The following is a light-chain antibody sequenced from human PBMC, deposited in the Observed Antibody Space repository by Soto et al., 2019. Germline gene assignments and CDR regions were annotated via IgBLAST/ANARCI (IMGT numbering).Light chain of an antibody. Sequence: DLQMTQSPSYQSASVGDRVTITCQASQDISNYLNWYQQKPGKGPELLIYDASNLETGVPSRFSGSGSGTDFTFTINSLQPEDFATYYCQQYESLPPTFGQGTRLEIK. V-gene: IGKV1-33*01. CDR2: DAS. CDR3: QQYESLPPT. J-gene: IGKJ5*01. CDR1: QDISNY.